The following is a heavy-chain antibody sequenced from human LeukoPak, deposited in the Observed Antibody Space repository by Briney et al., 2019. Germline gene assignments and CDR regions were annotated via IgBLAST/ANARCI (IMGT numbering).Heavy chain of an antibody. D-gene: IGHD3-10*01. J-gene: IGHJ5*02. Sequence: SETLSLTCTVSGASISSGTYSWSWIRQPPGEGLEWIGYIYHTGSTYYNPSLKGRVTISVDRSKNQFSLNLNFVTATDTALYYCARGDGSGSGRWFDPWGQGTLITVSS. CDR2: IYHTGST. CDR1: GASISSGTYS. V-gene: IGHV4-30-2*01. CDR3: ARGDGSGSGRWFDP.